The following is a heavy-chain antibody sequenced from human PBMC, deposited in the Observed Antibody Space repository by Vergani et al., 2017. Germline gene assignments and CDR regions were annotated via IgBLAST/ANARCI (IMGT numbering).Heavy chain of an antibody. V-gene: IGHV3-66*02. D-gene: IGHD2-21*02. CDR2: IYSGGST. J-gene: IGHJ4*02. Sequence: EVQLVESGGGLVQPGGSLRLSCAASGFTVSSNYMSWVRQAPGKGLEWVSVIYSGGSTYYADSVKGRFTISRDNSKNTLYLQMNSLRAEDTAVYYCAREGLSGVTYYFDYWGQGTLVPVSS. CDR3: AREGLSGVTYYFDY. CDR1: GFTVSSNY.